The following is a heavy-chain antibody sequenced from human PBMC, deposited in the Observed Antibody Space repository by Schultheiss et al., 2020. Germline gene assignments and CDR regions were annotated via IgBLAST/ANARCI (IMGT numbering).Heavy chain of an antibody. Sequence: ASVKVSCKASGYTFTDYYMHWVRQAPGQGPEWMGWISAYNGNTNYAQKLQGRVTMTTDTSTSTAYMELRSLRSDDTAVYYCARRIVGATNDYWGQGTLVTVSS. CDR1: GYTFTDYY. CDR3: ARRIVGATNDY. CDR2: ISAYNGNT. J-gene: IGHJ4*02. V-gene: IGHV1-18*04. D-gene: IGHD1-26*01.